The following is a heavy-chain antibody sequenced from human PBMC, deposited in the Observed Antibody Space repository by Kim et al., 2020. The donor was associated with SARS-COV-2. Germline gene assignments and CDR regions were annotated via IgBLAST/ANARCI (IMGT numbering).Heavy chain of an antibody. V-gene: IGHV3-33*01. D-gene: IGHD1-26*01. J-gene: IGHJ6*02. CDR1: GFTFSSYG. CDR2: IWYDGSNK. CDR3: ARDLEWEGPSVQYGMDV. Sequence: GGSLRLSCAASGFTFSSYGMHWVRQAPGKGLEWVAAIWYDGSNKYYADSVKGRFTISRDNSKNTLYLQMNSLRAEDTAVYYCARDLEWEGPSVQYGMDVCGQGNTFTVSS.